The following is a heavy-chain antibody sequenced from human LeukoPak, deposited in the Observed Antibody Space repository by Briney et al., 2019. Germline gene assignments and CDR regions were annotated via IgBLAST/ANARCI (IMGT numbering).Heavy chain of an antibody. CDR1: GFTFSSYS. V-gene: IGHV3-21*01. J-gene: IGHJ4*02. CDR3: ASSIAYYDSSGYYGYYFDY. CDR2: ISSSSSYI. D-gene: IGHD3-22*01. Sequence: PGGSLRLSCAASGFTFSSYSMNWVRQAPGKGLEWVSFISSSSSYIYYADSVKGRFTISRDNAKNSLYLQMNSLRAEDTAVYYCASSIAYYDSSGYYGYYFDYWGQGTLVTVSS.